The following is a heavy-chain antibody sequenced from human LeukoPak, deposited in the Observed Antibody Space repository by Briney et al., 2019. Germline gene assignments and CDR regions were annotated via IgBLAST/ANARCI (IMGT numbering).Heavy chain of an antibody. V-gene: IGHV3-7*04. D-gene: IGHD3-22*01. CDR2: IRQDGLEK. CDR3: AKDLSSAITSALVLDV. Sequence: PGGSLRLSCAASEFTFSRFWMSWVREAPGKGLEWVANIRQDGLEKFYVDSVKGRFTISRDNAKNSLYLQMDSLKAEDTAVYYCAKDLSSAITSALVLDVWGQGTTVTVS. J-gene: IGHJ6*02. CDR1: EFTFSRFW.